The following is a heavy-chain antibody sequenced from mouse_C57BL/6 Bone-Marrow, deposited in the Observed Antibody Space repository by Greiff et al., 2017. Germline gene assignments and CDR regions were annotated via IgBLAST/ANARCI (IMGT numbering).Heavy chain of an antibody. CDR2: IYPGDGDT. J-gene: IGHJ1*03. V-gene: IGHV1-82*01. CDR3: ARGDYYGHGYFDY. CDR1: GYAFSSSW. D-gene: IGHD1-2*01. Sequence: QVQLQQSGPELVKPGASVKISCKASGYAFSSSWMNWVKQRPGKGLEWIGRIYPGDGDTNYNGKFKGKATLTADKSSSTAYMQLSSLTSEDSAVYCCARGDYYGHGYFDYWGKGTTVTVSS.